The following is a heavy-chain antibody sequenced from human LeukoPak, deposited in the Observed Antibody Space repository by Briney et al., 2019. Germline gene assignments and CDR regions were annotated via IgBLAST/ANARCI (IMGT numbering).Heavy chain of an antibody. CDR3: ARVSRRSRFLDY. CDR1: GGTFSSYA. CDR2: IIPILGIA. Sequence: ASVKVSCKASGGTFSSYAISWVRQAPGQGLEWMGRIIPILGIANYAQKFQGRVTITADKSTSTAYMELSSLRAEDTAVYYCARVSRRSRFLDYWGQGTLVTVSS. J-gene: IGHJ4*02. V-gene: IGHV1-69*04. D-gene: IGHD2-2*01.